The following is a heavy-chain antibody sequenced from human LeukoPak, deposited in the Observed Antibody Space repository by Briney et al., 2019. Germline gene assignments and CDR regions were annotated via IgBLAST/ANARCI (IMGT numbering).Heavy chain of an antibody. CDR2: IYYSGST. V-gene: IGHV4-39*01. D-gene: IGHD4-23*01. CDR3: ARHVTGKTMVVNRLGRCYFDY. CDR1: GGSISSSSYY. J-gene: IGHJ4*02. Sequence: SETLSLTCTVSGGSISSSSYYWGWIRQPPGKGLEWIGSIYYSGSTYYNPSLKSRVTISVDTSKNQLSLKLSSVTAADTAVYYCARHVTGKTMVVNRLGRCYFDYWGQGTLVTVSS.